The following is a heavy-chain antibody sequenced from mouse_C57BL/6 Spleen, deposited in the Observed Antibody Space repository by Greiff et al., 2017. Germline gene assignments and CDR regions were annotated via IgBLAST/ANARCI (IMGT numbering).Heavy chain of an antibody. J-gene: IGHJ2*01. Sequence: QVQLQQPGAELVMPGASVKLSCKASGYTFTSYWMHWVKQRPGQGLEWIGEIDPSDSYTNYNQKFKGKSTLTVDKSSSTAYMQLSSLTSEDSAVYYCARGGVSTTVVGPHFDYWGQGTTLTVSS. CDR2: IDPSDSYT. V-gene: IGHV1-69*01. D-gene: IGHD1-1*01. CDR1: GYTFTSYW. CDR3: ARGGVSTTVVGPHFDY.